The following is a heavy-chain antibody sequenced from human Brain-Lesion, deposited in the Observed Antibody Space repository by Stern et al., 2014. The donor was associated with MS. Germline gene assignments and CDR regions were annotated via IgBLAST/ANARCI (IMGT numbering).Heavy chain of an antibody. CDR2: IHFSGFT. Sequence: QVQLVESGPGLVKPSETLSLTCTVSGGSISSSTYYWAWIRQPPGKGLEWIGNIHFSGFTYFNPSLKSRVTISVDMSKNQFSLKLSSVTAADTAIYYCARHDSVPRTSQLYSARDRGPGYFDYWGQGTLVAVSS. CDR3: ARHDSVPRTSQLYSARDRGPGYFDY. D-gene: IGHD1-26*01. CDR1: GGSISSSTYY. J-gene: IGHJ4*02. V-gene: IGHV4-39*01.